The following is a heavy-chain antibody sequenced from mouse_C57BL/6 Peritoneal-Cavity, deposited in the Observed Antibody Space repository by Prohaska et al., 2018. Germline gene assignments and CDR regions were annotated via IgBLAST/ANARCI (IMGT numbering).Heavy chain of an antibody. Sequence: EVQLLETGGGLVQPGGSRGLSCEGSGFTFSGFWMSWVRQTPGKTLEWTGYINSDGSAINYAPSIKDRFTIFRDNDKSTLYLQMSNVRSEDTATYFCMRYSSYWYFDVWGTGTTVTVSS. J-gene: IGHJ1*03. D-gene: IGHD1-1*01. CDR2: INSDGSAI. CDR1: GFTFSGFW. CDR3: MRYSSYWYFDV. V-gene: IGHV11-2*01.